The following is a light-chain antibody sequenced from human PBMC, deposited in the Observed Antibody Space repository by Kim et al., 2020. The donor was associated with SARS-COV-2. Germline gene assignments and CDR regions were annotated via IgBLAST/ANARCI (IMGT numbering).Light chain of an antibody. Sequence: SASVGDRVSITCRSSQSIDNRVKWFQQRPGKAPALLVRAASALQSDIPSRFSGTGSGTDFTLTIDTLQPEDFATYYCQQSYSTPYTFGQGTKLEI. CDR1: QSIDNR. J-gene: IGKJ2*01. CDR3: QQSYSTPYT. CDR2: AAS. V-gene: IGKV1-39*01.